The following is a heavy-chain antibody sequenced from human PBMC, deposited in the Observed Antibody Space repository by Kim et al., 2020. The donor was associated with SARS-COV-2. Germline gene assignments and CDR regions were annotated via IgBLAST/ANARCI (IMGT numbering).Heavy chain of an antibody. CDR3: AKGVAVISTGWYFDL. CDR1: GFTFGDYA. V-gene: IGHV3-9*01. CDR2: ISWNSGSI. J-gene: IGHJ2*01. Sequence: GGSLRLSCAASGFTFGDYAMHWVRQAPGKGLEWVSGISWNSGSIGYAGSVKGRFTISRDNAKNSLYLQMNSLRAEDTALYYCAKGVAVISTGWYFDLCGRGTLVTVTS. D-gene: IGHD3-22*01.